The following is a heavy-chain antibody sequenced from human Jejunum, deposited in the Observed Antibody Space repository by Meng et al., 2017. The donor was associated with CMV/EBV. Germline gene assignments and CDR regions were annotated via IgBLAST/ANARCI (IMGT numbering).Heavy chain of an antibody. D-gene: IGHD6-19*01. J-gene: IGHJ4*02. Sequence: FTFSSYWMHWVRQAPGKGLVWVSRITSDGSSTSYADSVKGRFTISRDNAKNTLYLQMNSLRAEDTAVYYCARTYSSGWLGTFWDYWGQGILVTVSS. CDR3: ARTYSSGWLGTFWDY. CDR1: FTFSSYW. V-gene: IGHV3-74*01. CDR2: ITSDGSST.